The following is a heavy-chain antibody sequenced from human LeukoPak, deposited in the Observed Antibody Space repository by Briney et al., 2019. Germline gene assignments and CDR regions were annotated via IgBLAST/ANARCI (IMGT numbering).Heavy chain of an antibody. CDR3: ARVPPYSSSSGLGY. CDR1: GYTFTSYG. V-gene: IGHV1-18*01. CDR2: ISAYNGNT. D-gene: IGHD6-6*01. J-gene: IGHJ4*02. Sequence: GASVKVSCKASGYTFTSYGISWVRQAPGQGLEWMGWISAYNGNTNYAQKLQGRVTMTTDTSTNTAYMELRSLRSDDTAVYYCARVPPYSSSSGLGYWGQGTLVTVSS.